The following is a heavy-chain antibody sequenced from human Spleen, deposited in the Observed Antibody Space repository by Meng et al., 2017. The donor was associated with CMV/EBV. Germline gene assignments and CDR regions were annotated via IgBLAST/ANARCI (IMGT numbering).Heavy chain of an antibody. CDR1: GYIFTNYG. V-gene: IGHV1-2*02. CDR3: ARSWIAVAGTKSWFDP. J-gene: IGHJ5*02. Sequence: SVKVSCKASGYIFTNYGVSWVRQAPGQGLEWMGWINPNSGGTNYAQKFQGRVTMTRDTSISTAYMELSRLRSDDTAVYYCARSWIAVAGTKSWFDPWGQGTLVTVSS. D-gene: IGHD6-19*01. CDR2: INPNSGGT.